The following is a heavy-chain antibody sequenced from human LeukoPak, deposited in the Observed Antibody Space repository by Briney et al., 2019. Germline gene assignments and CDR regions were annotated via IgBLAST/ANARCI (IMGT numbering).Heavy chain of an antibody. CDR1: GFTVSSNY. V-gene: IGHV3-66*02. D-gene: IGHD6-6*01. CDR2: IYSGGST. Sequence: GGSLRLSCAASGFTVSSNYMSWVRQAPGKGLEWVSVIYSGGSTYYADSVKGRFTISRDNSKNTLYLQMNGLRAADTAVYYCARDKGTSYLSSFDYWGQGTLVTVSS. J-gene: IGHJ4*02. CDR3: ARDKGTSYLSSFDY.